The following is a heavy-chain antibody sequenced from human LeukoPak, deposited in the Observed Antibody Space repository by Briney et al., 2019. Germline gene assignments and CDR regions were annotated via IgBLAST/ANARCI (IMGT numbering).Heavy chain of an antibody. CDR1: GFTFSSYG. Sequence: PGGSLRLSCAASGFTFSSYGMHWVRQAPGKGLEWVAFIRYDGSNKYYADSVKGRFTISRDNSKNTLYLRMNSLRAEDTAVYYCAKVRAPRQYYFDYWGQGTLVTVSS. J-gene: IGHJ4*02. V-gene: IGHV3-30*02. CDR3: AKVRAPRQYYFDY. D-gene: IGHD1-26*01. CDR2: IRYDGSNK.